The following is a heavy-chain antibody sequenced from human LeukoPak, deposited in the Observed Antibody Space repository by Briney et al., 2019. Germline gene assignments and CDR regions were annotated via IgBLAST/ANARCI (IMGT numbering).Heavy chain of an antibody. CDR1: GGSISSYY. D-gene: IGHD3-10*01. CDR3: ARELLWFGELRYWFDP. CDR2: IYTSGST. J-gene: IGHJ5*02. V-gene: IGHV4-4*07. Sequence: SETLSLTCTVSGGSISSYYWSWIRQPAGKGLEWIGRIYTSGSTNYNPSLKSRVTMSVDTSKNQFSLKLSSVTAADTAVYYCARELLWFGELRYWFDPWGQGTLVTVSS.